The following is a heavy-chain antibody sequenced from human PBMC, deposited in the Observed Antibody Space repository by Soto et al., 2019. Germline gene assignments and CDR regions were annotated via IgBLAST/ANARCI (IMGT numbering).Heavy chain of an antibody. D-gene: IGHD4-4*01. J-gene: IGHJ4*02. Sequence: LRLSCGVSRFTVTSNGVSGVRHAPGKGLEWVSAISPNGQGIWYADSVKGRFTISRDISRNTVFLQMDSLRAEDTAVYYCAKDRQYPRDYFHYWGQGTLVTVSS. CDR1: RFTVTSNG. CDR3: AKDRQYPRDYFHY. V-gene: IGHV3-23*01. CDR2: ISPNGQGI.